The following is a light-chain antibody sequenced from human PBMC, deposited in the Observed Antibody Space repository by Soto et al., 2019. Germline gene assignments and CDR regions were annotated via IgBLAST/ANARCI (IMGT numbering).Light chain of an antibody. CDR2: LNSDGSH. Sequence: QLVLTQSPSASASLGASVKLTCTLSSGHSSYAIAWHQQQPEKGPRYLMKLNSDGSHSKGDGIPDRFSASSSGAERYLTISSLQSEDEADYYSQTWGTGSVVFGGGTKLTVL. CDR1: SGHSSYA. CDR3: QTWGTGSVV. J-gene: IGLJ2*01. V-gene: IGLV4-69*01.